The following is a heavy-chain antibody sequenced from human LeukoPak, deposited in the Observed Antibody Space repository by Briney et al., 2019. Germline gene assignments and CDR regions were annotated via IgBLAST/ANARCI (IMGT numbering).Heavy chain of an antibody. V-gene: IGHV3-38-3*01. J-gene: IGHJ4*02. CDR1: GFTVSSNE. Sequence: PGGSLRLSCAASGFTVSSNEMSWVRQAPGKGLEWVSSISGGSTYYADSRKGRFTISRDNSKNTLYPQMNSLRAEDTAVYYCARDLRIAVAGGFDYWGQGTLVTVSS. CDR3: ARDLRIAVAGGFDY. CDR2: ISGGST. D-gene: IGHD6-19*01.